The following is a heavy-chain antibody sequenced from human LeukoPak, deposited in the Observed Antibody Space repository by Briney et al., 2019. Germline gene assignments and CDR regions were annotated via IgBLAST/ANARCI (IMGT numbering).Heavy chain of an antibody. CDR2: INQDGTEK. V-gene: IGHV3-7*03. CDR3: ARAQTYGDYRLLLDY. D-gene: IGHD4-17*01. Sequence: GGSLRLSCAASGFPFSTYWMSWVRQAPGKGLEWVANINQDGTEKYYVDSVKGRFTISRDNAKNSLYLQMNSLRAEDTALYYCARAQTYGDYRLLLDYWGQGTLVTVSS. CDR1: GFPFSTYW. J-gene: IGHJ4*02.